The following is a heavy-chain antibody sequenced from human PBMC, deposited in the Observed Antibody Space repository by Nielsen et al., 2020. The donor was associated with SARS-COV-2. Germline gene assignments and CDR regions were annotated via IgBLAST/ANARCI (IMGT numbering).Heavy chain of an antibody. J-gene: IGHJ6*02. D-gene: IGHD5-18*01. CDR1: GFTVSSNY. V-gene: IGHV3-66*01. Sequence: GESLKISCAASGFTVSSNYMSWVRQAPGKGLEWVSVIYSGGSTYYADSVKGRFTISRDNAKNSLYLQMNSLRAEDTAVYYCARDVSGYSYDVYYGMDVWGQGTTVTVSS. CDR3: ARDVSGYSYDVYYGMDV. CDR2: IYSGGST.